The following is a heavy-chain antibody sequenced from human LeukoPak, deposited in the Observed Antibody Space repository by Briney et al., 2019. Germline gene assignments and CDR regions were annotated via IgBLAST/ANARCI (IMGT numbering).Heavy chain of an antibody. D-gene: IGHD3-10*01. V-gene: IGHV3-23*01. Sequence: GGSLRLSCAASGFTFSTYAMNWVRQAPGKGLEWVSTISGGGGSTYYADSVKGRFTISRDNSKNTLYLQMNSLRAEDTAVYYYAKIYGSGSYYYFDYWGQGTLVTVSS. CDR2: ISGGGGST. CDR3: AKIYGSGSYYYFDY. J-gene: IGHJ4*02. CDR1: GFTFSTYA.